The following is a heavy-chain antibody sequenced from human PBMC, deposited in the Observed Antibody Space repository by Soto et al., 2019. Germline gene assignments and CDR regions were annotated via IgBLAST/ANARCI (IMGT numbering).Heavy chain of an antibody. J-gene: IGHJ4*02. Sequence: QVQLQESGPGLVKPSQTLSLTCTVSGGSISSGGYYWSWIRQHPGKGLEWIGYIYYSGSTYYNPSLKRRVTISVDTSKNQFSLKLSSVTAADTAVYYCARGGALDGGYFDYWGQGTLVTVSS. V-gene: IGHV4-31*03. CDR3: ARGGALDGGYFDY. CDR2: IYYSGST. D-gene: IGHD3-16*01. CDR1: GGSISSGGYY.